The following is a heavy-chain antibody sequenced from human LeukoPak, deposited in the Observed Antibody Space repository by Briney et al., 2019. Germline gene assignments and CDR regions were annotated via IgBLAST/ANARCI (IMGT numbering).Heavy chain of an antibody. D-gene: IGHD6-13*01. CDR2: INPNSGGT. Sequence: SVTVSCKASGYTFTRYYMHWVRQAPGQALEGMGWINPNSGGTNYAQKFQGRVTMTRDTSISTAYMELSRLRSDGTALYYCARYSSPPNAFDIWGQGTRVTVSS. CDR3: ARYSSPPNAFDI. J-gene: IGHJ3*02. CDR1: GYTFTRYY. V-gene: IGHV1-2*02.